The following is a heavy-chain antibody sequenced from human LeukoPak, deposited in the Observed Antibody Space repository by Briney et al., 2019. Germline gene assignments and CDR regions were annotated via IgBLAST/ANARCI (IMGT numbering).Heavy chain of an antibody. CDR2: IYYSGST. V-gene: IGHV4-61*01. Sequence: SETLSLTCTVSGGSVSSGSYCWSWIRQPPGKGLEWIGYIYYSGSTNYNPSLKSRVTISVDTSKNQFSLKLSSVTAADTAVYYCARQANWFDPWGQGTLVTVSS. D-gene: IGHD1-26*01. CDR1: GGSVSSGSYC. J-gene: IGHJ5*02. CDR3: ARQANWFDP.